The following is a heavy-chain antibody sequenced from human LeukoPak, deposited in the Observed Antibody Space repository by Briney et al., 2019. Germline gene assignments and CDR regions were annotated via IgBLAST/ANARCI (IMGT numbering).Heavy chain of an antibody. CDR3: ASILLWFVYDF. CDR1: GFTFSSYW. CDR2: IKQDGSEK. J-gene: IGHJ4*02. V-gene: IGHV3-7*03. Sequence: GGSLRLSCAASGFTFSSYWMSWVRQAPGKGLEWVANIKQDGSEKYYVDSVKGRFTISRDNAKNTLYLQMNSLRAEDTAVYYCASILLWFVYDFWGQGTLVTVSS. D-gene: IGHD3-10*01.